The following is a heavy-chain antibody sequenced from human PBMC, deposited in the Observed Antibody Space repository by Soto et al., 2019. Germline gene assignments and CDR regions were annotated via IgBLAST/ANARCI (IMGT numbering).Heavy chain of an antibody. D-gene: IGHD6-13*01. CDR3: AREVAAAGGEYDY. J-gene: IGHJ4*02. CDR2: ISAYNGNT. CDR1: GYTFTKYG. Sequence: QVQLVQSGAEVKNPGASVKVSCKASGYTFTKYGIGWVRQAPGQGLEWMGWISAYNGNTNYAQKLQGRVTMTTDTSAGTANRELRSLRSDDTAVYYCAREVAAAGGEYDYWGQGTLVTVSS. V-gene: IGHV1-18*01.